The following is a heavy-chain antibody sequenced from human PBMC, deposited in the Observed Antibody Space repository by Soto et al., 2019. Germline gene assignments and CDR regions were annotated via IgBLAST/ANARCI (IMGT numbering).Heavy chain of an antibody. CDR1: GGTFSSYA. V-gene: IGHV1-69*13. CDR2: IIPIFGTA. J-gene: IGHJ4*02. D-gene: IGHD6-13*01. CDR3: ARDPFAAGTLIGLFDY. Sequence: SVKVSCKASGGTFSSYAISWVRQAPGQGLEWMGGIIPIFGTANYAQKFQGRVTITADESTSTAYMELSSLRSEDTAVYYCARDPFAAGTLIGLFDYWGQGTLVTVSS.